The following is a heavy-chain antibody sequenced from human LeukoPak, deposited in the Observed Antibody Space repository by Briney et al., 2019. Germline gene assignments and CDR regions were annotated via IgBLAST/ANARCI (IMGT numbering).Heavy chain of an antibody. CDR2: IYSSGST. CDR3: ARDLIVPVGMTGSGSYSTDY. CDR1: GGSISSYY. Sequence: SETLSLTCTVSGGSISSYYRSWIRQPAGKGLEWIGRIYSSGSTNYNPSLKSRVTMSVDTSKNQFSLKLSSVTAADTAVYYCARDLIVPVGMTGSGSYSTDYWGQGTLVTVSS. V-gene: IGHV4-4*07. J-gene: IGHJ4*02. D-gene: IGHD3-10*01.